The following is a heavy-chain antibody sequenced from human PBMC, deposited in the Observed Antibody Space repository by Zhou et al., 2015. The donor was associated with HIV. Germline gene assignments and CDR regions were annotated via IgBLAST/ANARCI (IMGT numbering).Heavy chain of an antibody. CDR3: ARGRNGVTAALDY. V-gene: IGHV3-23*01. CDR1: GSIFDDFA. J-gene: IGHJ4*02. CDR2: ISATGHGL. Sequence: EVHLSGFWGETGCSRGGSLSLSCAASGSIFDDFAMSWVRHRPGQGLEWISGISATGHGLFYANSVKGRFTISRDNFRKTLYLQMSSLSVEDTGTYYCARGRNGVTAALDYWGQGTLVTVAS. D-gene: IGHD3-3*01.